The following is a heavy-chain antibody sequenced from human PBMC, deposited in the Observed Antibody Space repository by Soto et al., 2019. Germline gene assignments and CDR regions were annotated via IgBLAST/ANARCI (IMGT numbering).Heavy chain of an antibody. CDR2: FDPEDGET. D-gene: IGHD3-10*01. V-gene: IGHV1-24*01. CDR3: VTDEGVKCASHWFDP. CDR1: GNTLTELS. J-gene: IGHJ5*02. Sequence: ASVKVSCKVYGNTLTELSMHWVRQAPGKGLEWMGGFDPEDGETIYAQKFQGRVTMTEDTSTDTAYMELSSLRSEDTALYYCVTDEGVKCASHWFDPWGQGTLVTVSS.